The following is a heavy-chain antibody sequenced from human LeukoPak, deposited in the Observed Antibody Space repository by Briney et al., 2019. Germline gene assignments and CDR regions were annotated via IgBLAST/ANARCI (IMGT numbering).Heavy chain of an antibody. CDR2: LHASEST. J-gene: IGHJ3*01. Sequence: PSETLSLTCNVSGAYISNYYWTWVRQPAAQGLEWIGRLHASESTIYNPSLKSRVTLSIDTSKDQLSLTLTSVTAADSAVYYCATLSSGADFDVWGQGTVVTVSS. D-gene: IGHD3-22*01. V-gene: IGHV4-4*07. CDR3: ATLSSGADFDV. CDR1: GAYISNYY.